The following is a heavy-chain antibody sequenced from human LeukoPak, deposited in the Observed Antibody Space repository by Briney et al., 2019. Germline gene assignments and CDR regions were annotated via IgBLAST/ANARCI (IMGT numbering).Heavy chain of an antibody. J-gene: IGHJ4*02. CDR3: ARGPSSNWSGLDF. D-gene: IGHD6-13*01. CDR1: GFSFSGHW. V-gene: IGHV3-74*01. Sequence: GGSLRLSCAASGFSFSGHWMHWARQLPGKGLVWVSRISPTGRTTSYADSVKGRFTVPRDNAKNTLYLQVDNLRAEDTAVYYCARGPSSNWSGLDFWGQGTLLTVSS. CDR2: ISPTGRTT.